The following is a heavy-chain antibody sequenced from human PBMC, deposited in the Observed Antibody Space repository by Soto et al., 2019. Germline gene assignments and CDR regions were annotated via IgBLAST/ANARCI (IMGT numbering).Heavy chain of an antibody. Sequence: ASVKVSCKASGYTFTGYYMHWVRQAPGQGLEWMGWINPNSGGTNYAQKFQGRVTMTRDTSISTAYMELSRLRSDDTTVYYCASAGDTVATLPTSNWFDPWGQGTLVTVSS. CDR1: GYTFTGYY. V-gene: IGHV1-2*02. CDR3: ASAGDTVATLPTSNWFDP. CDR2: INPNSGGT. D-gene: IGHD5-12*01. J-gene: IGHJ5*02.